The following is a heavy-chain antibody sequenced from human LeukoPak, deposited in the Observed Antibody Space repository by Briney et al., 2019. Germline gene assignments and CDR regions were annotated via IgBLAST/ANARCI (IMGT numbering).Heavy chain of an antibody. CDR1: GGSVSSVGFY. CDR3: ARGSTLYYDILTGSYTPRPFDI. J-gene: IGHJ3*02. Sequence: PSETLSLTCTVSGGSVSSVGFYWSWIRQPPGKGLEFIGYIHYSGGTNYNPSLKSRVTISVDTSKNEFSLKLSSMTAADCAVYYCARGSTLYYDILTGSYTPRPFDIWGQGTMFTVSS. D-gene: IGHD3-9*01. CDR2: IHYSGGT. V-gene: IGHV4-61*08.